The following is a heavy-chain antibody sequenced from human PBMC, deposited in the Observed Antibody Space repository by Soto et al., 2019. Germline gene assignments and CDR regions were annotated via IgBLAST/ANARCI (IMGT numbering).Heavy chain of an antibody. CDR1: GYTFTSYG. Sequence: ASVKVSCKASGYTFTSYGISWVRQAPGQGLEWMGWISAYNGNTNYAQKLQGRVTMTTDTSTSTAYMGLRSLRSDDTAVYYCAADAGYSSSLAFDPWGQGTLVTVSS. CDR2: ISAYNGNT. J-gene: IGHJ5*02. D-gene: IGHD6-13*01. V-gene: IGHV1-18*01. CDR3: AADAGYSSSLAFDP.